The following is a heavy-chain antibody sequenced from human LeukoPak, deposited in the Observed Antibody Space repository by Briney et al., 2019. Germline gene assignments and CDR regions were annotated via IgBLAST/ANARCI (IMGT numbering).Heavy chain of an antibody. CDR3: ARDRDDYPYY. CDR1: GFTFSSNS. J-gene: IGHJ4*02. CDR2: ISSSSNYI. D-gene: IGHD4-11*01. Sequence: GGSLRLSCAASGFTFSSNSMNWVRQAPGKGLEWVSSISSSSNYIYYADSVKGRFTISRDNAKNSLSLQMNSLRAEDTAVYYCARDRDDYPYYWGQGTLVTVSS. V-gene: IGHV3-21*01.